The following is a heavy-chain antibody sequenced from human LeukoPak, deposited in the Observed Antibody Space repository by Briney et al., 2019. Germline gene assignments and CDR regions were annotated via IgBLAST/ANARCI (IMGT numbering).Heavy chain of an antibody. CDR1: GGSISSGGYY. V-gene: IGHV4-31*03. Sequence: SQTLSLTCTVSGGSISSGGYYWSWIRQHPGKGLEWIGYIYYSGSTYYNPSFKSRVTISVDTSKNQVSLKLSSVTAADTAVYYCARLTEYCGGDCYADFWGRGTLVTVSS. CDR3: ARLTEYCGGDCYADF. CDR2: IYYSGST. J-gene: IGHJ4*02. D-gene: IGHD2-21*02.